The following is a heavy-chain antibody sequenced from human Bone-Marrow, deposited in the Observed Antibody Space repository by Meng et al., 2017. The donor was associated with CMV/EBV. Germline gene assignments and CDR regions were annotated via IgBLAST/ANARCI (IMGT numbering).Heavy chain of an antibody. D-gene: IGHD1-1*01. CDR1: GFTFVDFW. J-gene: IGHJ4*02. CDR2: IKQDGSEK. V-gene: IGHV3-7*01. CDR3: ASGWNDEPFDY. Sequence: GESLKISCAASGFTFVDFWMSWVRQAPGKGLEWVASIKQDGSEKYYVDSLEGRFTISRDNAKNSLYLQMNSLRAEDTAVYYCASGWNDEPFDYWGQGTLVTVSS.